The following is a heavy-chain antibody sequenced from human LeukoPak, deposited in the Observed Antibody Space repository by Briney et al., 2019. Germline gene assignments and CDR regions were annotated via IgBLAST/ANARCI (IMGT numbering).Heavy chain of an antibody. D-gene: IGHD6-19*01. V-gene: IGHV6-1*01. J-gene: IGHJ4*02. CDR1: GDSVSSNS. CDR3: ARDPVAGLFDY. CDR2: TYYKSKWFN. Sequence: SQTLSLTCAISGDSVSSNSWNWIRQSPSRGLEWLGRTYYKSKWFNDYAVSVKSRITITPDTSKNQFSLQLNSVTPEDTAVYYCARDPVAGLFDYWGQGTLVTVSS.